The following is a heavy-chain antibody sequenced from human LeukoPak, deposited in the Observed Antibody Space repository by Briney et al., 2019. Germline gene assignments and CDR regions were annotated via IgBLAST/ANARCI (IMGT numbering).Heavy chain of an antibody. V-gene: IGHV3-9*01. Sequence: GGAQRLSCAASGFTFDDYAMHWVRHAPGKGLEWVSGISWNSGSIGYADSVKGRFTISRDNAKNSLYLQMNSLRAEDTALYYCARSLTMIVVVIAYFDYWGQGTLVTVSS. D-gene: IGHD3-22*01. CDR2: ISWNSGSI. CDR1: GFTFDDYA. CDR3: ARSLTMIVVVIAYFDY. J-gene: IGHJ4*02.